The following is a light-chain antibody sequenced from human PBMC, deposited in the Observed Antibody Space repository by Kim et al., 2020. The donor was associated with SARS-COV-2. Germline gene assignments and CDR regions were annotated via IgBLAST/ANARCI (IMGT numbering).Light chain of an antibody. CDR2: GAS. Sequence: SPGDRATLSCRASQSVRTNLAWYQQKPGQAPRLLIYGASTRATGFTARFSGSGSGTEFTLTISSLQSEDFAVYYCQQYDSWPPRYTFGQGTKLEI. CDR3: QQYDSWPPRYT. V-gene: IGKV3-15*01. J-gene: IGKJ2*01. CDR1: QSVRTN.